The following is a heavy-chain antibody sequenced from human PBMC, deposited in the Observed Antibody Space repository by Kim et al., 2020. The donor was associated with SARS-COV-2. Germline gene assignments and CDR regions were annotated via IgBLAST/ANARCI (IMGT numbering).Heavy chain of an antibody. J-gene: IGHJ5*02. D-gene: IGHD3-9*01. CDR3: ARSKYYDILTGYYPGEWTVNWFDP. V-gene: IGHV4-39*01. Sequence: SETLSLTCTVSGGSISSSSYYWGWIRQPPGKGLEWIGSIYYSGSTYYNPSLKSRVTISVDTSKNQFSLKLSSVTAADTAVYYCARSKYYDILTGYYPGEWTVNWFDPWGQGTLVTVSS. CDR2: IYYSGST. CDR1: GGSISSSSYY.